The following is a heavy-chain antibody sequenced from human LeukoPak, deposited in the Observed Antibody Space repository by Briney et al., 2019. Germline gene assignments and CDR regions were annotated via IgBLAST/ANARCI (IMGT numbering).Heavy chain of an antibody. V-gene: IGHV1-69*06. CDR2: IIPIFGTA. Sequence: EASVKVSCKASGGTFSSYAISWVRQAPGQGLEWMGGIIPIFGTANYAQKFQGRATITADKSTSTAYMELSSLRSEDTAVYYCVCYYGSGSYQKYYFDYWGQGTLVTVSS. D-gene: IGHD3-10*01. J-gene: IGHJ4*02. CDR3: VCYYGSGSYQKYYFDY. CDR1: GGTFSSYA.